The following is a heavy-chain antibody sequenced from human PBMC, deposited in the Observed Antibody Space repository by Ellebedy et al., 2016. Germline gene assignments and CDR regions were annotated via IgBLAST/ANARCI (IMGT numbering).Heavy chain of an antibody. Sequence: SETLSLTXTVSGGSISSGGYYWSWIRQHPGKGLEWIGYTHYSGSTDYNPSLTSRVTISVDTSKNQFSLKLSSVTAADTAMYYCATFRGFGELYYFAYWGQGTRVTVSS. V-gene: IGHV4-31*03. D-gene: IGHD3-10*01. J-gene: IGHJ4*02. CDR1: GGSISSGGYY. CDR2: THYSGST. CDR3: ATFRGFGELYYFAY.